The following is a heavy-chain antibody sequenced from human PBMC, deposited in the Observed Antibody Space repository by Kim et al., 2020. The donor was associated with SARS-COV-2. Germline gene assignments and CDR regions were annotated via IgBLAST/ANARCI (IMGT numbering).Heavy chain of an antibody. D-gene: IGHD6-19*01. V-gene: IGHV4-59*01. CDR3: AREVAVASFDY. J-gene: IGHJ4*02. Sequence: SETLSLTCTVSGGSISSYYWSWIRHPPGKGLEWIGYIYYSGSTNYNPSLKSRVTISVDTSKNQFSLKLSSVTAADTAVYYCAREVAVASFDYWGQGTLVTVSS. CDR1: GGSISSYY. CDR2: IYYSGST.